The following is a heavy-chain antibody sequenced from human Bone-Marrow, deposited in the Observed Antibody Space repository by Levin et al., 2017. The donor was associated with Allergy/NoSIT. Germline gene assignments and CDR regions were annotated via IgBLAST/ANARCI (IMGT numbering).Heavy chain of an antibody. V-gene: IGHV1-18*01. Sequence: PWASVKVSCKASGYTFTTYGITWVRQAPGQGLEWMGWISTFNGNTDYAQNLQGRVTMTTDTSTSTAYMELRRLRSDDTAVYYCTRQDYSDRVGDYYNYGMDVWGQGTAVTVSS. J-gene: IGHJ6*02. CDR2: ISTFNGNT. D-gene: IGHD4-11*01. CDR1: GYTFTTYG. CDR3: TRQDYSDRVGDYYNYGMDV.